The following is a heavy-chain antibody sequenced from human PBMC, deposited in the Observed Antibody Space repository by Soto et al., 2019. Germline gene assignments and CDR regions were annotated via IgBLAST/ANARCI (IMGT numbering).Heavy chain of an antibody. V-gene: IGHV3-30-3*01. CDR2: ISYDGSNK. CDR3: ARVSRLSSTAISYYYGMDV. CDR1: GFTFSSYA. J-gene: IGHJ6*02. Sequence: PGGSLRLSCAASGFTFSSYAMHWVRQAPGKGLEWVAVISYDGSNKYYADSVKGRFTISRDNSKNTLYLQMNSLRAEDTAVYYCARVSRLSSTAISYYYGMDVWGQGTTVTVSS. D-gene: IGHD3-16*01.